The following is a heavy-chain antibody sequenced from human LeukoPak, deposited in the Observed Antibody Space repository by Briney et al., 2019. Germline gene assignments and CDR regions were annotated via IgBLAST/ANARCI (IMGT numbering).Heavy chain of an antibody. D-gene: IGHD3-22*01. CDR1: GGSISSYY. V-gene: IGHV4-59*08. Sequence: SQTLSLTCTVSGGSISSYYWSWIRQPPGKGLEWIGYIYYSGSTNYNPSLKSRVTISVDTSKNQFSLKLSSVTAADTAVYYCARRVSDYYDSSGYSNNWFDPWGQGTLVTVSS. J-gene: IGHJ5*02. CDR2: IYYSGST. CDR3: ARRVSDYYDSSGYSNNWFDP.